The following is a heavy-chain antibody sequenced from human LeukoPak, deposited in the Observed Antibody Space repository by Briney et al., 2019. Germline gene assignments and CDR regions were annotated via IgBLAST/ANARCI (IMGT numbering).Heavy chain of an antibody. CDR1: GFTFSSYS. CDR2: ISSGSNSI. Sequence: GGSLRLSCAASGFTFSSYSMNWVRQAPGKGLERVSSISSGSNSIKYADSMKGRFTISRDNAKNSLYLQMNSLRAEDTAVYYCGIDFPPDDWGQGTLVTVSS. D-gene: IGHD2/OR15-2a*01. V-gene: IGHV3-21*01. CDR3: GIDFPPDD. J-gene: IGHJ4*02.